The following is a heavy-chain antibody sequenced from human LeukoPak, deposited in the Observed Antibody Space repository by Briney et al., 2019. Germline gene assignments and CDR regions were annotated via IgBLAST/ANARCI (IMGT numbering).Heavy chain of an antibody. CDR3: ARGLRYSSSWSPGNFDY. CDR1: GGSFSGYY. D-gene: IGHD6-13*01. Sequence: PSETLSLTCAVYGGSFSGYYWSWIRQPPGKGLEWIGEINHSGSTNYNPSLKSRVTISVVASQNQFSLKLSSVTAADTAVYYCARGLRYSSSWSPGNFDYWGQGTLVTVSS. J-gene: IGHJ4*02. CDR2: INHSGST. V-gene: IGHV4-34*01.